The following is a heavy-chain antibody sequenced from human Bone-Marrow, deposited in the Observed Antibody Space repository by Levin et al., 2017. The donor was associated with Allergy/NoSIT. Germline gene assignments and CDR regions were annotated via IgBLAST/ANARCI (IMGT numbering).Heavy chain of an antibody. CDR3: ARDGIQISWYVRDYYYYGMDV. CDR2: ISSSSSYI. CDR1: GFTFSSYS. D-gene: IGHD6-13*01. J-gene: IGHJ6*02. V-gene: IGHV3-21*01. Sequence: GESLKISCAASGFTFSSYSMNWVRQAPGKGLEWVSSISSSSSYIYYADSVKGRFTISRDNAKNSLYLQMNSLRAEDTAVYYCARDGIQISWYVRDYYYYGMDVWGQGTTVTVSS.